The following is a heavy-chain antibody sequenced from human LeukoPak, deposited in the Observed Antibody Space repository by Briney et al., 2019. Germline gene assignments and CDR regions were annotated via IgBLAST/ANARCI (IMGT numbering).Heavy chain of an antibody. Sequence: ASVKVSCKASGYTFTSYYMHWVRQATGQGLEWMGWMNPNSGNTGYAQKFQGRVTITADKSTSTAYMELSSLRSEDTAVYYCARAQYYYDSSDDDAFDIWGQGTMVTVSS. V-gene: IGHV1-8*03. CDR1: GYTFTSYY. D-gene: IGHD3-22*01. J-gene: IGHJ3*02. CDR2: MNPNSGNT. CDR3: ARAQYYYDSSDDDAFDI.